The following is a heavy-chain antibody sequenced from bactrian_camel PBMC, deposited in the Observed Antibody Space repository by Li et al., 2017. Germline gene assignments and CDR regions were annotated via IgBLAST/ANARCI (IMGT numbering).Heavy chain of an antibody. Sequence: VQLVESGGGSVQAGGSLRLSCAASAPTWSMCMGWFRQAPGKEREGVAAFFTGGGSAVYADSVKGRFTISKDNAKKSLYLQMNSLKPEDTAMYYCAAFCSGGYWSFKYWGQGTQVTVS. V-gene: IGHV3S54*01. J-gene: IGHJ4*01. CDR3: AAFCSGGYWSFKY. CDR2: FFTGGGSA. D-gene: IGHD2*01. CDR1: APTWSMC.